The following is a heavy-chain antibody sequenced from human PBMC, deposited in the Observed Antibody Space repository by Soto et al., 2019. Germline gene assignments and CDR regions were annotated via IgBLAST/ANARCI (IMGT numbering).Heavy chain of an antibody. CDR3: ARGGAMGVDY. D-gene: IGHD1-26*01. V-gene: IGHV3-74*01. Sequence: GGSLRLSCTASGFTFNTHWMHWVRQAPGKGLVWVSRIYFDGITTNYADSVKGRLTVSRDNAKNTVYLHVNTLRDEDTAVYYCARGGAMGVDYWGQGAMVTVYS. J-gene: IGHJ4*02. CDR2: IYFDGITT. CDR1: GFTFNTHW.